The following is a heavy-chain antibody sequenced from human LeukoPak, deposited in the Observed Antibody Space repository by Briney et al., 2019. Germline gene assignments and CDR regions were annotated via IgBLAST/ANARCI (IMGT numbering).Heavy chain of an antibody. CDR1: GFTFSSYW. D-gene: IGHD3-9*01. CDR3: ARWDLILTAFDN. V-gene: IGHV3-7*03. J-gene: IGHJ4*02. Sequence: GGSLRLSCAASGFTFSSYWMSWVRQAPGKGLEWVANIKQDGSEKYYVHSVRGRFTISRGNAKNSLYLQMNSLRAEDTAVYYCARWDLILTAFDNWGQGTLVTVSS. CDR2: IKQDGSEK.